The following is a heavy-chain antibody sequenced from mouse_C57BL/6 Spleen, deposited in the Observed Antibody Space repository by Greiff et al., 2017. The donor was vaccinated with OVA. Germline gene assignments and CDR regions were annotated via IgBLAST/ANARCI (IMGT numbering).Heavy chain of an antibody. V-gene: IGHV1-55*01. CDR1: GYTFTSYW. J-gene: IGHJ2*01. Sequence: FQLQQPGAELVKPGASVKMSCKASGYTFTSYWITWVKQRPGQGLEWIGDIYHGSGSTNYNEKFKSKATLTVDTSSSTAYMQLSSLTSEDSAVYYCARGRAGLRGYWGQGTTLTVSS. D-gene: IGHD3-3*01. CDR3: ARGRAGLRGY. CDR2: IYHGSGST.